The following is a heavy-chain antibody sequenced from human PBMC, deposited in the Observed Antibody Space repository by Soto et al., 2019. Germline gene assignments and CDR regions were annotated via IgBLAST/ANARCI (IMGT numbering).Heavy chain of an antibody. CDR2: IYYSGST. CDR1: GGSISSSSYY. CDR3: ARQPALYCSGGSCYLDY. Sequence: SSETLSLTCTVSGGSISSSSYYWGWIRQPPGKGLEWIGSIYYSGSTYYNPSLKSRVTISVDTSKNQFSLKLSSVTAADTAVYYCARQPALYCSGGSCYLDYWGQGTRVTVSS. J-gene: IGHJ4*02. V-gene: IGHV4-39*01. D-gene: IGHD2-15*01.